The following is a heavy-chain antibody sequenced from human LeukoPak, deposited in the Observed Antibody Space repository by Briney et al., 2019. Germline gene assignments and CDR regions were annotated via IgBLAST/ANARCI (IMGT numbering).Heavy chain of an antibody. CDR3: ARGGSMVRGVKPAGWFGP. Sequence: ASVKVSCKASGYTFTGYYMHWVRQAPGQGLEWMGWINPNSGGTNYAQKFQGWVTMTRDTSISTAYMELSRLRSDDTAVYYCARGGSMVRGVKPAGWFGPWGQGTLVTVSS. D-gene: IGHD3-10*01. CDR1: GYTFTGYY. CDR2: INPNSGGT. J-gene: IGHJ5*02. V-gene: IGHV1-2*04.